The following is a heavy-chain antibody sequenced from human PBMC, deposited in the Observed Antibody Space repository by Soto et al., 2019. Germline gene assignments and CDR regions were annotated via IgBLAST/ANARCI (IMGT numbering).Heavy chain of an antibody. D-gene: IGHD6-13*01. CDR3: RSGQMDSSSCTAEYFQH. CDR1: GYTFTSYG. Sequence: ASVKVSCKASGYTFTSYGISWVRQAPAQGLEWRGWMSAYNGNTNYAQKLQGRVTMTTDTSTSTAYMELTSLRSDDTAGHCWRSGQMDSSSCTAEYFQHWGQGSLVTVSS. J-gene: IGHJ1*01. V-gene: IGHV1-18*01. CDR2: MSAYNGNT.